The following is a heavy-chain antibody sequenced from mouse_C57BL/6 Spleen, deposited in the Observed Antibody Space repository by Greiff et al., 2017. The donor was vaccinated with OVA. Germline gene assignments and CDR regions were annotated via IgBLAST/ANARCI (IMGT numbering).Heavy chain of an antibody. V-gene: IGHV1-19*01. CDR3: ASFDYYGSSYVDFDY. Sequence: EVQLQQSGPVLVKPGASVKMSCKASGYTFTDYYMNWVKQSHGKSLEWIGVINPYNGGTSYNQKFKGKATLTVDKSSSTAYMELNSLTSEDSAVYYCASFDYYGSSYVDFDYWGQGTTLTVSS. D-gene: IGHD1-1*01. CDR2: INPYNGGT. CDR1: GYTFTDYY. J-gene: IGHJ2*01.